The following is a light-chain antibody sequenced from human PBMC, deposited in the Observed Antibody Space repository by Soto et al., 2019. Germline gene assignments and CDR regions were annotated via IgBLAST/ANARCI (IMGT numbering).Light chain of an antibody. J-gene: IGLJ3*02. V-gene: IGLV4-69*01. CDR3: QTWGTGILV. Sequence: QAVVTQSPSASASLGASVKLTCTLTSGHSSYAIAWHQQQPEKGPRYLMKINSDGSHNKGDGIPDRFSGSSSGAERYLTISSLQSEDEADYYCQTWGTGILVFGGGTKLTAL. CDR1: SGHSSYA. CDR2: INSDGSH.